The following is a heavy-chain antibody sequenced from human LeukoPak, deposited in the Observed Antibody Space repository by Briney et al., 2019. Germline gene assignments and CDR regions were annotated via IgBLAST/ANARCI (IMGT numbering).Heavy chain of an antibody. CDR3: ARDTNYYTLGGSFDY. D-gene: IGHD3-10*01. J-gene: IGHJ4*02. Sequence: ASVKVSCKASEYTFTDYAINWVRQAPGQRLEWMGWINAGNGNTRYSQRFQGRVTMTRDTSTSTVYVELSSLRSEDTAVYYCARDTNYYTLGGSFDYWGQGTLVTVSS. CDR2: INAGNGNT. CDR1: EYTFTDYA. V-gene: IGHV1-3*01.